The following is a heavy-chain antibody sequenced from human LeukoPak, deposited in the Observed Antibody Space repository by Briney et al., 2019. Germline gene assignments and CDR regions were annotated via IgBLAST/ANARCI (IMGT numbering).Heavy chain of an antibody. D-gene: IGHD3-10*01. CDR1: GGSISSYY. J-gene: IGHJ4*02. V-gene: IGHV4-59*01. Sequence: PSETLSLTCTVSGGSISSYYWSWIRQPPGKGLEWIGHIYYSGSTNYNPSLKSRVTISVDTSKNQFSLKLSSVTAADTAVYYCARVPLWFGELYPSWFDYWGQGTLVTVSS. CDR3: ARVPLWFGELYPSWFDY. CDR2: IYYSGST.